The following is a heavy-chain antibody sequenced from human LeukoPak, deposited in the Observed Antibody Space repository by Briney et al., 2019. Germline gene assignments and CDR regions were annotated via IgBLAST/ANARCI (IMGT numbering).Heavy chain of an antibody. CDR1: GYSISSGYY. CDR2: IYHSGST. D-gene: IGHD6-19*01. J-gene: IGHJ4*02. CDR3: ARPWIPVAGTRDY. Sequence: SETLSLTCAVSGYSISSGYYWGWIRQPPGKGLEWIGSIYHSGSTYYNPSLKSRVTISVDTSKNQFSLKLSSVTAADTAVYYCARPWIPVAGTRDYWGQGTLVTVSS. V-gene: IGHV4-38-2*01.